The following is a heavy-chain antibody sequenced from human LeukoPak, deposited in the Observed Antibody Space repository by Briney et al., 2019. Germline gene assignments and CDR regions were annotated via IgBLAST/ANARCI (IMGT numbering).Heavy chain of an antibody. V-gene: IGHV1-18*01. Sequence: GASVKVSCKASGYTFTSYGISWVRQAPGQGLEWMGWISAYNGNTNYAQKLQGRVTMTTDTSTSTAYMGLRSLRSDDTAVYYCARDYLILGIAAAGTSDYWGRGTLVTVSS. CDR3: ARDYLILGIAAAGTSDY. J-gene: IGHJ4*02. CDR2: ISAYNGNT. CDR1: GYTFTSYG. D-gene: IGHD6-13*01.